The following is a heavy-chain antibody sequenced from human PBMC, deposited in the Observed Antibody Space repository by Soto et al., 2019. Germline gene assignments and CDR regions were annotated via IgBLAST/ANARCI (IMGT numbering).Heavy chain of an antibody. Sequence: ASVKVSCKASGYTFTSYGISWVRQAPGQGLEWMGWIGAYNGNTNYAQKLQGRVTMTTDTSTSTAYMELRSLRSDDTAVYYCARDLAKDTYYDFWSGYIYDYYYMDVWGKGTTVTV. CDR3: ARDLAKDTYYDFWSGYIYDYYYMDV. V-gene: IGHV1-18*01. CDR2: IGAYNGNT. D-gene: IGHD3-3*01. CDR1: GYTFTSYG. J-gene: IGHJ6*03.